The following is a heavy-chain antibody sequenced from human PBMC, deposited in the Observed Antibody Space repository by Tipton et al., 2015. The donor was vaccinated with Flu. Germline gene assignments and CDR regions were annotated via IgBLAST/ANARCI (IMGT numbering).Heavy chain of an antibody. CDR2: IYSTGSS. D-gene: IGHD3-22*01. CDR3: VAYYYDTSGPIFDI. J-gene: IGHJ4*02. Sequence: TLSLTCSVSGGSVGSPYCWGWIRQSPGKGLEWMGRIYSTGSSEYNPSLKSRVTISADTSQNHFSLRLTSVTAADTALYYCVAYYYDTSGPIFDIWGQGILVTVSA. CDR1: GGSVGSPYC. V-gene: IGHV4-39*02.